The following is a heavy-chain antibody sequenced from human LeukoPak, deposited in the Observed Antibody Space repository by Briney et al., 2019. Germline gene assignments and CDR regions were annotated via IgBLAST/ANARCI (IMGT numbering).Heavy chain of an antibody. V-gene: IGHV1-8*03. D-gene: IGHD3-3*01. CDR3: ARGQRYDFWSGYGYGGDDAFDI. CDR1: GYTFTGHY. Sequence: ASVKVSCKASGYTFTGHYMHWVRQAPGQGLEWMGWINPNNGDTDCAQKFQGRVTITRNTSISTAYMELSSLRSEDTAVYYCARGQRYDFWSGYGYGGDDAFDIWGQGTMVTVSS. J-gene: IGHJ3*02. CDR2: INPNNGDT.